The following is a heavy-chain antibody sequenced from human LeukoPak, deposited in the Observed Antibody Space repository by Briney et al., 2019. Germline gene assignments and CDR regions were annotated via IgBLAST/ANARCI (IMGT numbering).Heavy chain of an antibody. CDR3: AKDAHHYYYGSGSYPIY. V-gene: IGHV3-9*01. Sequence: GGSLRLSCAASGFTFDDYAMHWVRQPPGKGLEWVSGISWNSGSIGYADSVKGRFTISRDNAKNSLYLQMNSLRAEDTALYYCAKDAHHYYYGSGSYPIYWGQGTLVTVSS. CDR2: ISWNSGSI. J-gene: IGHJ4*02. D-gene: IGHD3-10*01. CDR1: GFTFDDYA.